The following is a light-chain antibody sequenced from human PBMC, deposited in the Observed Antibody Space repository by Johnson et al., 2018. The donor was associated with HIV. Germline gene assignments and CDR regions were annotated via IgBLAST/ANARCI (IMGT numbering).Light chain of an antibody. V-gene: IGLV1-51*01. CDR3: GTLASSLSAYV. CDR1: SSNIGNNY. CDR2: DNN. Sequence: QSVLTQPPSVSAAPGQKVTISCSGSSSNIGNNYVSWYQQLPGTAPKLLIYDNNKRPSGIPDRFSGSKSGTSATLGITGLQTGDEADYYCGTLASSLSAYVFGTGTKVTVL. J-gene: IGLJ1*01.